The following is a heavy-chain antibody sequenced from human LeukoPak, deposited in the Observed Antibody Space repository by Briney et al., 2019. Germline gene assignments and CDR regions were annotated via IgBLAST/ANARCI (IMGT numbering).Heavy chain of an antibody. CDR3: ATQGYGGNSDNAFDI. CDR2: IYYSGST. Sequence: SETLSLTCTVSGGSISSYYWSWIRQPPGKGLEWIGYIYYSGSTNYNPSLKSRVTISVDTSKNQFSLKLSSVTAADTAVYYCATQGYGGNSDNAFDIWGQGTMVTVSS. D-gene: IGHD4-23*01. V-gene: IGHV4-59*08. CDR1: GGSISSYY. J-gene: IGHJ3*02.